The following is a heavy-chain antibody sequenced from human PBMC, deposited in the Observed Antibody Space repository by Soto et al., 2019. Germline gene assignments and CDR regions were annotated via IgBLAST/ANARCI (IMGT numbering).Heavy chain of an antibody. J-gene: IGHJ6*02. V-gene: IGHV1-69*01. Sequence: QVQLVQSGAEVKKPGSSVKVSCKASGGTFSSYAISWVRQAPGQGLEWMGGLIPIFGTANYAQKFQGRVTITADESTSTAYMELSSLRSEDTAVYYCARDLFIAAADYYYYGMDVWGQGTTVTVS. CDR1: GGTFSSYA. CDR3: ARDLFIAAADYYYYGMDV. CDR2: LIPIFGTA. D-gene: IGHD6-13*01.